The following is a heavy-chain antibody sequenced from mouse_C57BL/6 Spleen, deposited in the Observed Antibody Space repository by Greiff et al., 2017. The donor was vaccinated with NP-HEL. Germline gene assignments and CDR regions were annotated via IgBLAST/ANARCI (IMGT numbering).Heavy chain of an antibody. V-gene: IGHV1-64*01. J-gene: IGHJ4*01. CDR1: GYTFTSYW. CDR2: IHPNSGST. CDR3: ARKDYSNPLAMDY. D-gene: IGHD2-5*01. Sequence: VKLQQPGAELVKPGASVKLSCKASGYTFTSYWMHWVKQRPGQGLEWIGMIHPNSGSTNYNEKFKSKATLTVDKSSSTAYMQLSSLTSEDSAVYYCARKDYSNPLAMDYWGQGTSVTVSS.